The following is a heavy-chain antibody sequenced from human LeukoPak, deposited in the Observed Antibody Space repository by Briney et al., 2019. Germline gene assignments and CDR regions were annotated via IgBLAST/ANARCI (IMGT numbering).Heavy chain of an antibody. CDR1: GYSISSGYY. CDR3: ARTRQVTDGWFDP. CDR2: IYHSGST. Sequence: SETLSLTCTVSGYSISSGYYWGWIRQPPGKGLEWIGSIYHSGSTYYNPSLKSRVTISVDTSKNQFSLKLSSVTAADTAVYYCARTRQVTDGWFDPWGQGTLVTVSS. J-gene: IGHJ5*02. V-gene: IGHV4-38-2*02. D-gene: IGHD2-21*02.